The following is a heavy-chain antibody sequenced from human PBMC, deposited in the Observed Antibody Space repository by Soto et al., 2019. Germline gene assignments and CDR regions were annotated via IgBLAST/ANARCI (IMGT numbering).Heavy chain of an antibody. V-gene: IGHV3-30*18. CDR3: AKDSSNGWDGIYSYGRDV. Sequence: QVQLVESGGGVVQPGRSLRLSCAASGFTFSNYGMHWVRQAPGKGLEWVSVISYDGINNYYADSVKGRFTISRDNSKNTLFLQMNSLRAEDTAVYYCAKDSSNGWDGIYSYGRDVWGQGTTVTVSS. CDR1: GFTFSNYG. J-gene: IGHJ6*02. D-gene: IGHD6-19*01. CDR2: ISYDGINN.